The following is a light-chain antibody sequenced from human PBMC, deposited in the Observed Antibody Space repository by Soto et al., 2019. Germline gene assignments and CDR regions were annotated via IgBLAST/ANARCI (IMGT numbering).Light chain of an antibody. Sequence: DLQMTQSPSSVSASVGDRVTITCRASQDINNWLTWYQQKPGRAPKLLIYTASSLQSGVPSRFSGSASGTDFTLTISILQPEDFATYYCQQSRSLPLTFGGGTKVEIK. CDR3: QQSRSLPLT. V-gene: IGKV1-12*01. CDR2: TAS. CDR1: QDINNW. J-gene: IGKJ4*01.